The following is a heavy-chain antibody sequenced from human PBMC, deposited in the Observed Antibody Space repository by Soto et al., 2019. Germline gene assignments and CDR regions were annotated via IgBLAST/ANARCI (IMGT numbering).Heavy chain of an antibody. J-gene: IGHJ5*02. Sequence: HPGGSLRLSCAASGFTFSSYAMSWVRQAPGKGLEWVSAISGSGGSTYYADSVKGRFTISRDNSKNTLYLQMNSLRAEDTAVYYCAKQMQLVLGLDPWGQGTLVTVSS. CDR2: ISGSGGST. CDR3: AKQMQLVLGLDP. CDR1: GFTFSSYA. D-gene: IGHD6-13*01. V-gene: IGHV3-23*01.